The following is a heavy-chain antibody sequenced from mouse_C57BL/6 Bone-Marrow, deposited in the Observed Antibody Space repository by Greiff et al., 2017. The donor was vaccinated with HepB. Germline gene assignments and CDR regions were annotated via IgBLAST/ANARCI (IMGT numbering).Heavy chain of an antibody. V-gene: IGHV1-80*01. CDR3: ARDYYGILYYFDY. J-gene: IGHJ2*01. CDR2: IYPGDGDT. CDR1: GYAFSSYW. D-gene: IGHD1-1*01. Sequence: LVESGAELVKPGASVKISCKASGYAFSSYWMNWVKQRPGKGLEWIGQIYPGDGDTNYNGKFKGKATLTADKSSSTAYMQLSSLTSEDSAVYYCARDYYGILYYFDYWGQGTTLTVSS.